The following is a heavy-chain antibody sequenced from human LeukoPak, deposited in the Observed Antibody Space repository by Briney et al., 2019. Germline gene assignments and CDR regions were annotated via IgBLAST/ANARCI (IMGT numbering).Heavy chain of an antibody. CDR2: ISWNSDSI. V-gene: IGHV3-9*01. Sequence: AGGSLRLSCAASGFTFDDYAMHWVRQAPGKGLEWVSGISWNSDSIVYADSVRGRFIISRDSAKNSLHLQMNSLRAEDTALYFCAKAPGGGIMRSHFDPWGQGTLVTVSS. CDR3: AKAPGGGIMRSHFDP. J-gene: IGHJ5*02. D-gene: IGHD1-14*01. CDR1: GFTFDDYA.